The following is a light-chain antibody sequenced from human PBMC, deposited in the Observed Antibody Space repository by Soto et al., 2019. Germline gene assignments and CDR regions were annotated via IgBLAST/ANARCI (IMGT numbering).Light chain of an antibody. CDR3: QQRDSSPLT. V-gene: IGKV3-11*01. CDR1: QSVRGF. J-gene: IGKJ4*01. CDR2: EAS. Sequence: EVVLTQSPATLSLSPGERAILSCRASQSVRGFLAWYQHRPGQAPRLVIYEASNRATGIPARFSGGGYGTDFTLTISSLEPEDFAMYYCQQRDSSPLTFGGGTRVEIK.